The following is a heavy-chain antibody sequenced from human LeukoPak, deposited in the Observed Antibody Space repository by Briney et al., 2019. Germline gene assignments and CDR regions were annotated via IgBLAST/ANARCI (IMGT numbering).Heavy chain of an antibody. V-gene: IGHV3-48*04. D-gene: IGHD1-26*01. Sequence: GGSLRLSCAASGFTFSSYSMNWVRQAPGKGLEWVSYISSSSSTIYYADFVKGRFTISRDNAKNSLYLQMNSLRAEDTAVYYCASLGRQPSRELLGGNFDYWGQGTLVTVSS. CDR3: ASLGRQPSRELLGGNFDY. J-gene: IGHJ4*02. CDR2: ISSSSSTI. CDR1: GFTFSSYS.